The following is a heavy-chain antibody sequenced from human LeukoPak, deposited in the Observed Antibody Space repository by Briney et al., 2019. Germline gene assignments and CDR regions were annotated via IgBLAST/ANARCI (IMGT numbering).Heavy chain of an antibody. J-gene: IGHJ4*02. D-gene: IGHD3-22*01. CDR2: FAGSDTTT. CDR1: GFDFGAYE. CDR3: TTLGYHLDS. Sequence: PGGSLRLSCAASGFDFGAYEMNWVRQAPGKGLEWVAYFAGSDTTTYYADSVKGRFTISRDNARNSLYPQMNSLRAEDTALYYCTTLGYHLDSWGQGTLVTVSS. V-gene: IGHV3-48*03.